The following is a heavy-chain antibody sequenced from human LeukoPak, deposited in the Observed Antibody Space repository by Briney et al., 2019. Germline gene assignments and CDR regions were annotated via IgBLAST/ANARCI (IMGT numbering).Heavy chain of an antibody. J-gene: IGHJ6*02. CDR1: GFTFSSYW. Sequence: PGGSLRLSCAASGFTFSSYWMSWVRQAPGMGLEWVANIKQDGSEKYYVDSVKGRFTISRDNSKNTLYLQMNSLRAEDTAVYYCAKDGLYYYDSSGMDVWGQGTTVTVSS. D-gene: IGHD3-22*01. CDR2: IKQDGSEK. V-gene: IGHV3-7*01. CDR3: AKDGLYYYDSSGMDV.